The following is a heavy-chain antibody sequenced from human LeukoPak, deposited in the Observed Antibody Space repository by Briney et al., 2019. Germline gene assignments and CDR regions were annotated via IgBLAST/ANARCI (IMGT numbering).Heavy chain of an antibody. V-gene: IGHV3-21*01. CDR2: FGISGRYI. CDR1: GFIFISYS. Sequence: GGSLRLSFAPFGFIFISYSMTWSRRAQGKGLEWSSSFGISGRYIYYADSLKGRFTTSRDNAKNSLYLQMNSLRAEDTAVYYCARELFDNGGTDTGYYFDYWGQGTLVTVSS. J-gene: IGHJ4*02. CDR3: ARELFDNGGTDTGYYFDY. D-gene: IGHD2-21*01.